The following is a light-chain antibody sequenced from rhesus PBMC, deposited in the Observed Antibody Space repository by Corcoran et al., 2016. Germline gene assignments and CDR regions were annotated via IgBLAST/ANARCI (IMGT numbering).Light chain of an antibody. CDR2: DAS. CDR3: QQRNSYPFT. V-gene: IGKV1-38*01. Sequence: DIQLTQSPSSLSASVGDRVTITCRASQGISSYLAWYQQKPGKAPKLLLYDASNLQSGVPSRFSGRGSGTDFTLTISSLQPEDFAVYYCQQRNSYPFTFGPGTKLDIK. J-gene: IGKJ3*01. CDR1: QGISSY.